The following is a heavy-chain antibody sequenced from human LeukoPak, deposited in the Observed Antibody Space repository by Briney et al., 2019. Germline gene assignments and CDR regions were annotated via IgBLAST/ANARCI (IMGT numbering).Heavy chain of an antibody. CDR3: ARAVEMATITWFDP. J-gene: IGHJ5*02. V-gene: IGHV4-34*01. D-gene: IGHD5-24*01. CDR1: GGSFSGYY. CDR2: INHSGST. Sequence: KTSETLSLTCAVYGGSFSGYYWSWIRQPPGKGLGWIGEINHSGSTNYNPSLKSRVTISVDTSKNQFSLKLSSVTAADTAVYYCARAVEMATITWFDPWGQGTLVTVSS.